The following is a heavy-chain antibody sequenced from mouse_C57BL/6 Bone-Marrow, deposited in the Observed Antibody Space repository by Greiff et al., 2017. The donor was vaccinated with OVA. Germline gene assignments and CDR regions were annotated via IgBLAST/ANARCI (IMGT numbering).Heavy chain of an antibody. V-gene: IGHV5-12*01. CDR2: ISNGGGST. D-gene: IGHD1-2*01. CDR3: ARLDYGLSWFAY. J-gene: IGHJ3*01. Sequence: EVQGVESGGGLVQPGGSLKLSCAASGFTFSDYYMYWVRQTPEKRLEWVAYISNGGGSTYYPDTVKGRFTISRDNAKNTLYLQMSRLKSEDTAMYYCARLDYGLSWFAYWGQGTLVTVSA. CDR1: GFTFSDYY.